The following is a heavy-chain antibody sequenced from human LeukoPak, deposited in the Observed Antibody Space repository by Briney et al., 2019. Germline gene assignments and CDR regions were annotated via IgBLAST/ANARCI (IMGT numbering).Heavy chain of an antibody. CDR2: INHSGST. V-gene: IGHV4-34*01. CDR3: ARLVCSSTSCRDY. CDR1: GGSFSGYY. D-gene: IGHD2-2*01. J-gene: IGHJ4*02. Sequence: SETLSLTCAVYGGSFSGYYRSWIRQPPGKGLEWIGEINHSGSTNYNPSLKSRVTISVDTSKNQFSLKLSSVTAADTAVYYCARLVCSSTSCRDYWGQGTLVTVSS.